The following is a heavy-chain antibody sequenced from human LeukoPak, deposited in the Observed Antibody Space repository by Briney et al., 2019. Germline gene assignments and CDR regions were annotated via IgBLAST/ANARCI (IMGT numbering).Heavy chain of an antibody. Sequence: ASVKVSCKASGGTFSSYAISWVRQAPGQGLEWMGGIIPIFGTANYAQKFQGRVTITADKSTSTAYMELSSLRSEDTAVYYCARDTMVREVIVNMAGWGQGTLVTVSS. D-gene: IGHD3-10*01. V-gene: IGHV1-69*06. J-gene: IGHJ4*02. CDR2: IIPIFGTA. CDR1: GGTFSSYA. CDR3: ARDTMVREVIVNMAG.